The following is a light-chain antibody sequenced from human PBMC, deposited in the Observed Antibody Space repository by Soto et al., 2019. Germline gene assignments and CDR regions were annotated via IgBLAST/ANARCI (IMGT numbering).Light chain of an antibody. V-gene: IGKV1-5*03. J-gene: IGKJ1*01. CDR3: QQYNSYSPT. Sequence: DIPMTQSPSTLSASVGDRVTITCRASQSMSVWLAWYQQKAGKAPNLLIYKASRLESGVPSRFSGSGSETEFTLTISGLQPGDSATYYCQQYNSYSPTVGQGTKVEVK. CDR2: KAS. CDR1: QSMSVW.